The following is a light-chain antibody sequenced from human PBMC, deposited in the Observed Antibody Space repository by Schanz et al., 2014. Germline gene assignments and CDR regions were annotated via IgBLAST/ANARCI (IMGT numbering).Light chain of an antibody. CDR1: RSDVGSYNL. V-gene: IGLV2-23*02. J-gene: IGLJ3*02. CDR3: CSYAGSSTSWV. Sequence: QSALTQPASVSGSPGQSITISCTGTRSDVGSYNLVSWYQQHPGKAPKLMIYDVTNRASGISNRFSGSKSGNTASLTISGLQAEDEAEYYCCSYAGSSTSWVFGGGTKLTVL. CDR2: DVT.